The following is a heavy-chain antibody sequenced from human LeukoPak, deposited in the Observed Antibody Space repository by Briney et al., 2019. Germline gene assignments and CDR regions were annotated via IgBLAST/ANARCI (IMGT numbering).Heavy chain of an antibody. J-gene: IGHJ4*02. Sequence: LGGPLRLSCAASVFTLSNYEMNWVRQASGKGLERVSYISSSGSTIYYVDSGKGRFTISRDNAKNSLYLKMNSLRAEATAFYYCARDLGYSSGPNDWGQGTRVTVSS. D-gene: IGHD6-19*01. CDR1: VFTLSNYE. CDR2: ISSSGSTI. CDR3: ARDLGYSSGPND. V-gene: IGHV3-48*03.